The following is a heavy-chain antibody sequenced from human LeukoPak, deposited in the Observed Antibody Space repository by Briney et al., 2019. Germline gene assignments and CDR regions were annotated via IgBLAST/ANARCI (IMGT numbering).Heavy chain of an antibody. J-gene: IGHJ5*02. CDR2: IIPILGIA. CDR3: ARDPGFWSGYYTSGLFNP. V-gene: IGHV1-69*04. CDR1: GGTFSSYT. Sequence: SVKVSCKASGGTFSSYTISWVRQAPGQGLEWMGRIIPILGIANYAQKFQGRVTITADKSTSTAYMELSSLRSEDTAVYYCARDPGFWSGYYTSGLFNPWGQGTLVTVSS. D-gene: IGHD3-3*01.